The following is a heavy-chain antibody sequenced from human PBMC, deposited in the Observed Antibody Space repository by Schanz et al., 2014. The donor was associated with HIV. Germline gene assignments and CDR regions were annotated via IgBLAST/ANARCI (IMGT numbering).Heavy chain of an antibody. D-gene: IGHD2-15*01. CDR1: SGSISSYY. V-gene: IGHV4-59*01. J-gene: IGHJ4*02. CDR3: ARPYCSGGSCYSHFDY. CDR2: IYYSGST. Sequence: QVQLQESGPGLVKPSETLSLTCTVSSGSISSYYWSWIRQPPGKGLEWIGYIYYSGSTNYNPSLKSRVPMSVDTSKTRFSLKLSSVTAADTAVYYCARPYCSGGSCYSHFDYWGQGTLVTVSS.